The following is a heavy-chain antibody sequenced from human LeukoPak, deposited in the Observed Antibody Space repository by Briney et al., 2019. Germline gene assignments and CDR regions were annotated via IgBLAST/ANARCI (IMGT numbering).Heavy chain of an antibody. CDR1: GGSFSGYY. CDR3: ARRTRTGGSAAGDAFDI. CDR2: INHGGST. Sequence: SETLSLTCAVYGGSFSGYYWSWIRQPPGKGLEWIGEINHGGSTNYNPSLKSRVTISVDTSKNQFSLKLSSVTAADTAVYYCARRTRTGGSAAGDAFDIWGQGTMVTVSS. J-gene: IGHJ3*02. D-gene: IGHD3-10*01. V-gene: IGHV4-34*01.